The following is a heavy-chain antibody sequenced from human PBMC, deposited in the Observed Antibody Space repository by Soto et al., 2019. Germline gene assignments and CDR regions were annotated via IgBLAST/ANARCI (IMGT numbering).Heavy chain of an antibody. CDR3: VRRHVSATGIDWFDH. V-gene: IGHV1-3*01. CDR2: INAANGDT. D-gene: IGHD6-13*01. J-gene: IGHJ5*02. CDR1: GYTFTSYG. Sequence: XSVKGSYKASGYTFTSYGIHWVRQAPGQRLEWMGWINAANGDTKYSPKFQGRVTITRDTSASTAYMELSSLRSEDTAVYYCVRRHVSATGIDWFDHWGQGTLVTVSS.